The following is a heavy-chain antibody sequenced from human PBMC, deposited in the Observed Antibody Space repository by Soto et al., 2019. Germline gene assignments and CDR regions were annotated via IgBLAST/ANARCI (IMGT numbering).Heavy chain of an antibody. CDR3: ARLVAGTNYGMDV. Sequence: GGSLRLSCAASGFTFSDYYMSWIRQAPGKGLEWVSYISSSSVYTNYADSVRGRFTISRDNAKNSLYLQMNSLRAEDTAVYYCARLVAGTNYGMDVWGQGTTVTVSS. CDR1: GFTFSDYY. D-gene: IGHD6-19*01. CDR2: ISSSSVYT. V-gene: IGHV3-11*06. J-gene: IGHJ6*02.